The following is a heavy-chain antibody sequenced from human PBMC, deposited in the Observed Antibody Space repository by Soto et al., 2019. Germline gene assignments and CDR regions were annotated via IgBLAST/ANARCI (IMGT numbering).Heavy chain of an antibody. CDR3: TTGYCSSTSCFSYFDY. D-gene: IGHD2-2*03. Sequence: PGGSLRLSCAAYALTSPNAWMGWARQAPGKGLEWVGRIKSKTDGGTTDYAAPVKGRFTISRDDSKNTLYLQMNSLKTEDTAVYYCTTGYCSSTSCFSYFDYWGQGT. CDR1: ALTSPNAW. J-gene: IGHJ4*02. V-gene: IGHV3-15*01. CDR2: IKSKTDGGTT.